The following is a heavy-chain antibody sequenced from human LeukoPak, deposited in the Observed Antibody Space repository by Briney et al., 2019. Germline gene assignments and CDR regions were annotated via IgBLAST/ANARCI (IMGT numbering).Heavy chain of an antibody. V-gene: IGHV1-8*02. Sequence: ASVKVSCKASGYTFTSYYMHWVRQATGQGLEWMGWMNPNSGDTGYAQKFQGRVTMTRDTSISTAYMELSSLRSEDTAVYYCARDNDYYDSSGYYPSLSNWGQGTLVTVSS. CDR1: GYTFTSYY. CDR2: MNPNSGDT. CDR3: ARDNDYYDSSGYYPSLSN. J-gene: IGHJ4*02. D-gene: IGHD3-22*01.